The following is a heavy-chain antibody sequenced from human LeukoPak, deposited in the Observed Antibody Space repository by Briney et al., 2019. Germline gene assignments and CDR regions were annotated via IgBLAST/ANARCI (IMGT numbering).Heavy chain of an antibody. V-gene: IGHV4-61*01. J-gene: IGHJ4*02. CDR3: ASTTDSSGYNY. CDR2: IYYSGST. CDR1: GGSISSGSYY. D-gene: IGHD3-22*01. Sequence: SETLSLTCTVSGGSISSGSYYWSWIRQPPGKGLEWIGYIYYSGSTNYNPSLKSRVTISVDTSKNQFSLKLSSVTAADTAVYYCASTTDSSGYNYWGQGTLVTVSS.